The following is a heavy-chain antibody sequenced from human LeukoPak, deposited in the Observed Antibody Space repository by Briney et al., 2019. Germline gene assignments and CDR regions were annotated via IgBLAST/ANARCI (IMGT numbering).Heavy chain of an antibody. CDR2: IYYSGDT. Sequence: SETLSLTCSVSGYSISSGYSWGWIRQPPGKGLELIGHIYYSGDTYYNPSLKSRVTISVDTSKNQFSLKLSSVTAADTAVYYCARVLRWQKNWFDPWGQGTLVTVSS. D-gene: IGHD4-23*01. CDR3: ARVLRWQKNWFDP. CDR1: GYSISSGYS. J-gene: IGHJ5*02. V-gene: IGHV4-38-2*02.